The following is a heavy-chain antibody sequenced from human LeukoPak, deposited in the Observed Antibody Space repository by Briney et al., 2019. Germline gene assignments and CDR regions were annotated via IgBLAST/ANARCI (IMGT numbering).Heavy chain of an antibody. CDR3: ARGHGSLSA. CDR2: INPNSGNT. J-gene: IGHJ4*02. Sequence: ASVNVSCKASGYSFTSYDMNWVRQANGQGLEWMGYINPNSGNTGYAQRFQGRVTMTRNTSTGTAYMELSSLRSEDTAVYYCARGHGSLSAWGQGTLVTVSS. CDR1: GYSFTSYD. D-gene: IGHD1-14*01. V-gene: IGHV1-8*01.